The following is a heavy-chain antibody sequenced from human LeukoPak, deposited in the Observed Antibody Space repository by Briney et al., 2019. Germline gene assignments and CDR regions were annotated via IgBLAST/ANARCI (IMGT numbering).Heavy chain of an antibody. CDR3: ARDWGMTMADPNFDY. Sequence: GGSLRLSCAASGFTFSIYSMNWVRQAPGKGLEWVSSITSDSSQIYYADSVKGRFTISRDNGKNSLYLQVNSLRAEDTAVYYCARDWGMTMADPNFDYWGQGTLVTVSA. CDR1: GFTFSIYS. J-gene: IGHJ4*02. D-gene: IGHD6-19*01. CDR2: ITSDSSQI. V-gene: IGHV3-21*06.